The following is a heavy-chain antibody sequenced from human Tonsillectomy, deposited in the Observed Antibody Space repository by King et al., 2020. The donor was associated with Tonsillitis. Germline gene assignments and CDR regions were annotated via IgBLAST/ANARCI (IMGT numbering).Heavy chain of an antibody. CDR2: ISYDGSNK. Sequence: HVQLVESGGGVVQPGRSLRLSCAASGFAFNSYAMHWVRQAPGKGLEWVAIISYDGSNKYYVDSLKVRFTISRDNSKHTLSLQMNSLRPEDTAVYYCARDPRIYWCNDCYSEPYYFDYWGQGTLVTVSS. CDR3: ARDPRIYWCNDCYSEPYYFDY. J-gene: IGHJ4*02. D-gene: IGHD2-21*02. CDR1: GFAFNSYA. V-gene: IGHV3-30-3*01.